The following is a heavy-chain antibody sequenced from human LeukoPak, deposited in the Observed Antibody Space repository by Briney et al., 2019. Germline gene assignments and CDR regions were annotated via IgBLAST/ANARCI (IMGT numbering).Heavy chain of an antibody. V-gene: IGHV1-2*04. CDR2: INPNSGGT. J-gene: IGHJ5*02. CDR3: ARGWGEMATITGWFDP. D-gene: IGHD5-24*01. Sequence: GASVKVSCKASGYTFTSYGISWVRQAPGQGLEWMGWINPNSGGTNYAQKFQGWVTMTRDTSISTAYMELSRLRSDDTAVYYCARGWGEMATITGWFDPWGQGTLVTVSS. CDR1: GYTFTSYG.